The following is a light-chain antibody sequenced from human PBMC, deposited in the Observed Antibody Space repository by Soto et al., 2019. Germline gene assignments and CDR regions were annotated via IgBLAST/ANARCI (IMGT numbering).Light chain of an antibody. V-gene: IGLV2-11*01. J-gene: IGLJ3*02. CDR1: GSDIGAYNF. CDR3: YSYAGRNVWV. Sequence: QSVLTQPRSVSGSPGQSVTISCTGSGSDIGAYNFVSWYQQHPGKAPKLMIFGVTERPSGVPDRFSGSKSGNTASLTVSGLQADDEAIYYCYSYAGRNVWVFGGGTKLTVL. CDR2: GVT.